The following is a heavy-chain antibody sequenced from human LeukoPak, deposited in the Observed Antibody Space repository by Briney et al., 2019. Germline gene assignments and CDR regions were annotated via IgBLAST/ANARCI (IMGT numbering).Heavy chain of an antibody. CDR3: ARGPRILAAGSYYFDY. CDR1: GFSFKDYY. V-gene: IGHV3-11*01. Sequence: PGGSLRLSCAASGFSFKDYYFSWIRQAPGKGLEWVSFINVDGGAMYYADFVKGRFTISRDNAKSSLYLEMNSLRVEDTAVYYCARGPRILAAGSYYFDYWGQGSLDTVSS. J-gene: IGHJ4*02. CDR2: INVDGGAM. D-gene: IGHD6-13*01.